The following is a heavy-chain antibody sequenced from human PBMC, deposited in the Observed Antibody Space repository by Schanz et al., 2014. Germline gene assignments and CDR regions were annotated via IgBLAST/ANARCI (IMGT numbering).Heavy chain of an antibody. CDR2: ISFSGNTI. CDR1: GLIFSTYT. D-gene: IGHD4-17*01. V-gene: IGHV3-48*01. Sequence: EVQLVESGGGLVRPGGSLRLSCTTSGLIFSTYTLNWVRQAPGKGLEWISYISFSGNTIYYADSVKGRFTISRDNYKNTLYLQMNSLSAEDTAVYFCARPFLGYYGDLAYWGQGTLLTVSS. J-gene: IGHJ4*02. CDR3: ARPFLGYYGDLAY.